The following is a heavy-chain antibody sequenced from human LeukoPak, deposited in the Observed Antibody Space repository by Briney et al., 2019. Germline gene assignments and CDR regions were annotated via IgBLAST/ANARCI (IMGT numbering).Heavy chain of an antibody. D-gene: IGHD2-2*02. V-gene: IGHV3-23*01. CDR3: AKGDLNVLVPAAIPLSIDY. CDR1: GFTLSIYA. J-gene: IGHJ4*02. Sequence: PGGSLRLSCAASGFTLSIYAMSWVPQAPGKGLGRGSDLSGSSDSTYYADAVKGRFTISRDNSKNTLYLQMNSLRAEDTAGYYCAKGDLNVLVPAAIPLSIDYWGQGTLVTVSS. CDR2: LSGSSDST.